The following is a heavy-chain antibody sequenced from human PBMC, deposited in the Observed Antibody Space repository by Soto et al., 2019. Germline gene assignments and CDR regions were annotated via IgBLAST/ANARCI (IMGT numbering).Heavy chain of an antibody. CDR2: ISGSGGST. D-gene: IGHD3-3*01. V-gene: IGHV3-23*01. J-gene: IGHJ4*02. CDR1: GFTFSIYA. Sequence: VQLLESGGGSVQPGGSLGLSCAASGFTFSIYAMNWVRQTPGEGLEWVSTISGSGGSTYYADSVKGRFTVSRDNSKNTVYLQMNSLRAEDTAVYYCAKGAPYPSSVSYDMDYWGQGILVTVSS. CDR3: AKGAPYPSSVSYDMDY.